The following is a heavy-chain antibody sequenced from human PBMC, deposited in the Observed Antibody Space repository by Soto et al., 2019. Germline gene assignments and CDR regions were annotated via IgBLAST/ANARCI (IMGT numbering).Heavy chain of an antibody. D-gene: IGHD3-3*01. CDR2: NNPGLGIT. CDR3: ANSIFGVVTPAYYFDY. V-gene: IGHV1-69*02. J-gene: IGHJ4*02. CDR1: GYTFARYH. Sequence: SVKVTCKESGYTFARYHLRWVRQAPGQGLEWKRINNPGLGITNYAQKLQGRVTITAYKSTSTAYMELSSLRSEDTAVYYCANSIFGVVTPAYYFDYWGQGTLVTVSS.